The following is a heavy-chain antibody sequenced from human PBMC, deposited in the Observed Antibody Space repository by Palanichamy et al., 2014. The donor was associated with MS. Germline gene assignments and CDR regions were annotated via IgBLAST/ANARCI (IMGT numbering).Heavy chain of an antibody. CDR3: AKDLPLRRDGYNLADY. CDR2: IRYDGSNK. J-gene: IGHJ4*02. D-gene: IGHD5-24*01. CDR1: GFTFSSYG. Sequence: QVQLVESGGGVVQPGGSLRLSCAASGFTFSSYGMHWVRQAPGKGLEWVAFIRYDGSNKYYADSVKGRFTISRDNSKNTLYLQMNSLRAEDTAVYYCAKDLPLRRDGYNLADYWGQGTLVTVSS. V-gene: IGHV3-30*02.